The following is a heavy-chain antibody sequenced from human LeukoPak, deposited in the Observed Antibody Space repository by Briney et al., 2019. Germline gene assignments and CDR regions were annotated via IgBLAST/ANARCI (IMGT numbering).Heavy chain of an antibody. CDR3: ANIGIQLWSSFDY. D-gene: IGHD5-18*01. V-gene: IGHV3-23*01. J-gene: IGHJ4*02. CDR2: ISGSGGST. CDR1: GFTFSSYA. Sequence: ESGGSLRLSCAASGFTFSSYAMGWVRQAPGKGLEWVSAISGSGGSTYYADSVKGRFTISRDNSKNTLYLQMNSLRAEDTAVYYCANIGIQLWSSFDYWGQGTLVTVSS.